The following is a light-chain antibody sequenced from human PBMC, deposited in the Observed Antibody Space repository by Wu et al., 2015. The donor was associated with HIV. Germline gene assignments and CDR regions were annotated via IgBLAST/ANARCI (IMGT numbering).Light chain of an antibody. V-gene: IGKV1-6*01. CDR2: SAS. CDR1: HDIRID. Sequence: IQMTQSPSSLPASVGDTVTITCRSSHDIRIDLSWYQLAPGKAPKLPIYSASALQTGVPLRFFGSGSGTEFTLTINNVQPEDFATYYCLQDFEFPRTFGQGTRVGIK. J-gene: IGKJ1*01. CDR3: LQDFEFPRT.